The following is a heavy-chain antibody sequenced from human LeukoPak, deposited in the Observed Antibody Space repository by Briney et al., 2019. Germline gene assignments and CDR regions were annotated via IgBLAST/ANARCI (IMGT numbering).Heavy chain of an antibody. CDR2: IYYSGST. CDR1: GGSISSSSYY. CDR3: ARHLLGHDILTGLYYYYYYYMDV. D-gene: IGHD3-9*01. Sequence: PSETLSLTCTVSGGSISSSSYYWGWIRQPPGKGLEWIGSIYYSGSTYYNPSLKSRVTISVDTSKNQFSLKLSSVTAADTAVYYCARHLLGHDILTGLYYYYYYYMDVWGKGTTVTISS. V-gene: IGHV4-39*01. J-gene: IGHJ6*03.